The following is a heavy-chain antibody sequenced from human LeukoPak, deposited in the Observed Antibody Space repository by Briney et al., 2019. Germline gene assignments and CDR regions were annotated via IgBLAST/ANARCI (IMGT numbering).Heavy chain of an antibody. Sequence: SETLSLTCAVYGGSFSGYYWSWIRQPPGKGLEWIGEINHSGSSNYNPSLKSRVTISVDTSKNQFSLKLRSVTAADTAVYYCARHFPTGVPSFDPWGQGTLVTVSS. CDR1: GGSFSGYY. J-gene: IGHJ5*02. D-gene: IGHD3-3*02. V-gene: IGHV4-34*01. CDR2: INHSGSS. CDR3: ARHFPTGVPSFDP.